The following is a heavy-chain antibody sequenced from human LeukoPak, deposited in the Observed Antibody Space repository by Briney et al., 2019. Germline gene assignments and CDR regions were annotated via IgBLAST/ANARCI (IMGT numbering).Heavy chain of an antibody. CDR2: IYTSGST. CDR3: ARDLFHDYKASGVNWFDP. Sequence: SETLSLTCTVSGGPISSSYWSWIRQPPGKGLEWIGRIYTSGSTNYNPSLKSRVTISVDTSKNQFSLKLSSVTAADTAVYYCARDLFHDYKASGVNWFDPWGQGTLVTVSS. J-gene: IGHJ5*02. CDR1: GGPISSSY. D-gene: IGHD4-11*01. V-gene: IGHV4-4*08.